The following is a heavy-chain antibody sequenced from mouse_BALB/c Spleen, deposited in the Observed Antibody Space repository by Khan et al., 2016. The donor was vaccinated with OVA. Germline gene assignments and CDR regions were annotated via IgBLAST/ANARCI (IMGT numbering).Heavy chain of an antibody. D-gene: IGHD1-2*01. J-gene: IGHJ4*01. CDR1: GFSLTSYG. V-gene: IGHV2-3*01. CDR2: IWGDGST. CDR3: AKWGTANYYAMDY. Sequence: QVQLKESGPGLVAPSQSLSITCTVSGFSLTSYGVNWVRQPPGKGLEWLGVIWGDGSTNYHSTLMSRLSISKDNSQSQAFLILSSLQTDDTATYYCAKWGTANYYAMDYWGQGTSVTVSS.